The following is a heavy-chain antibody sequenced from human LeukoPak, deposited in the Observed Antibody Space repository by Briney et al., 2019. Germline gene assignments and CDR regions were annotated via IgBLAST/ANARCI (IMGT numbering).Heavy chain of an antibody. CDR2: ISYDGSNK. CDR3: AKDWGYTDSSSWYHRGFY. V-gene: IGHV3-30*18. J-gene: IGHJ4*02. D-gene: IGHD6-13*01. CDR1: GFTFSSYG. Sequence: GGSLRLSCAASGFTFSSYGMHWVRQAPGKGLEWVAVISYDGSNKYYADSVKGRFTISRDNSKNTLYLQMNSLRAEDTAVYYCAKDWGYTDSSSWYHRGFYWGQGTLVTVSS.